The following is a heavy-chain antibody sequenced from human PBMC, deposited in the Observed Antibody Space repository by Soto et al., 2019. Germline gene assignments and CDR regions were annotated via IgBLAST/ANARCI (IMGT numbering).Heavy chain of an antibody. CDR3: ARGPYDSSGYYYPFDY. D-gene: IGHD3-22*01. J-gene: IGHJ4*02. Sequence: GASVKVSCKASGCTFSSYAISWVRQAPGQGLEWMGGIIPIFGTANYAQKFQGRVTITADESTSTAYMELSSLRSEDTAVYYCARGPYDSSGYYYPFDYWGQGTLVTVSS. V-gene: IGHV1-69*13. CDR1: GCTFSSYA. CDR2: IIPIFGTA.